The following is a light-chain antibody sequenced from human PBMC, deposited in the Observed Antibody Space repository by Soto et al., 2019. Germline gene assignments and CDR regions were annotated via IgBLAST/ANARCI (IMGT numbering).Light chain of an antibody. CDR3: QSSDSNGSYYV. V-gene: IGLV3-25*02. CDR1: AXXXXX. J-gene: IGLJ1*01. CDR2: KDS. Sequence: SYELTXXXXVXVSPGQXXXXXXSGXAXXXXXXXXYQQKAXQXPVLVXFKDSERPSGIPERFSGSRSGTTXTLTISGVQAEDEADYYCQSSDSNGSYYVFGTGTKVTVL.